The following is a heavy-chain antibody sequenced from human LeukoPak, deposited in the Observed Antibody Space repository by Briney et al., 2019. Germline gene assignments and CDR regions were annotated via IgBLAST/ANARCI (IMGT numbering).Heavy chain of an antibody. CDR2: IYYSGST. D-gene: IGHD6-13*01. V-gene: IGHV4-39*01. CDR1: GGSISSSGNS. Sequence: KSSETLSLICTVSGGSISSSGNSWGWIRQPPGKGLEWIGSIYYSGSTFYNPSLKSPVTISVDTSKNQFSLNLNSVTAAASAVYSCARHRIGDSSRDYIDYWGHGTLVTVSS. J-gene: IGHJ4*01. CDR3: ARHRIGDSSRDYIDY.